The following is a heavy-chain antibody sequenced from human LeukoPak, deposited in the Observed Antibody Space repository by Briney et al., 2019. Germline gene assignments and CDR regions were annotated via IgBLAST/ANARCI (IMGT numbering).Heavy chain of an antibody. V-gene: IGHV5-51*01. D-gene: IGHD3-10*01. CDR3: ARLLQKHSITMVRGPWDY. J-gene: IGHJ4*02. CDR1: GYSFTSYW. Sequence: GESLKISCKGSGYSFTSYWIGWVRQMPGKGLEWMGITYPGDSDTRYSPSFQGQVTISADKSISTAYLQWSSLKASDTAMYYCARLLQKHSITMVRGPWDYWGQGTLVTVSS. CDR2: TYPGDSDT.